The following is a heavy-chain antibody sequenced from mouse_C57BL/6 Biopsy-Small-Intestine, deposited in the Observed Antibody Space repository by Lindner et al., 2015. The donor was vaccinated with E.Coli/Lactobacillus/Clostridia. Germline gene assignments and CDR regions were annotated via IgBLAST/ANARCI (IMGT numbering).Heavy chain of an antibody. CDR3: ARSEGLPHYYAMDY. D-gene: IGHD3-1*01. CDR1: GYSFTGYY. Sequence: EVQLQESGPELVKPGASVKISCKASGYSFTGYYMNWVKQSPEKSLEWIGEINPSTGDTTYNQKFKAKATLTVDKSSSTAYMQLKSLTSEDSAVYYCARSEGLPHYYAMDYWGQGTSVTVSS. V-gene: IGHV1-42*01. CDR2: INPSTGDT. J-gene: IGHJ4*01.